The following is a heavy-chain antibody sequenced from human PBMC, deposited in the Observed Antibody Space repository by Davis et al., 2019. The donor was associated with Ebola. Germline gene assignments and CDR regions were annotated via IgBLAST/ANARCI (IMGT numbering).Heavy chain of an antibody. J-gene: IGHJ4*02. CDR3: ARDRGWLQHDY. CDR1: GFTVSSNY. V-gene: IGHV3-7*01. Sequence: PGGSLRLSCAASGFTVSSNYMTWVRQAPGKGPEWVAFIKPDGSAKSYVGSVEGRFTISRDNAKTSLYLEMNSLTVEDAAVYYCARDRGWLQHDYWGQGTLVTVSS. D-gene: IGHD5-24*01. CDR2: IKPDGSAK.